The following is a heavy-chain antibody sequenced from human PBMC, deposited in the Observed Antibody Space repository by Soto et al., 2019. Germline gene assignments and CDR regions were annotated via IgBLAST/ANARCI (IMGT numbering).Heavy chain of an antibody. Sequence: PGGSLRLSCAASGFTFSTFALYWFRQAPGKGLEWVAVISYDGSKKYYADSVRGRFTISRDNSKNTLYLQMNGLRTEDSALYYCTRDMDYGDRAFGDYWGQGTLVTVSS. J-gene: IGHJ4*02. CDR3: TRDMDYGDRAFGDY. D-gene: IGHD4-17*01. CDR2: ISYDGSKK. CDR1: GFTFSTFA. V-gene: IGHV3-30-3*01.